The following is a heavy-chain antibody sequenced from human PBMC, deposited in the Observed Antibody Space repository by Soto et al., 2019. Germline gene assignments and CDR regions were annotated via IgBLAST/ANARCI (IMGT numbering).Heavy chain of an antibody. CDR1: GRTISEYY. CDR3: ARRYGTFFAI. CDR2: IYYSGST. Sequence: KPSGPLCLTGTAAGRTISEYYWSWIRQPPGKGLEWIGYIYYSGSTNYNPSLKSRVTISVDTSTNQFSLKLSSVTAADTTVCYCARRYGTFFAIWAQGPTVT. V-gene: IGHV4-59*08. J-gene: IGHJ3*02. D-gene: IGHD3-10*01.